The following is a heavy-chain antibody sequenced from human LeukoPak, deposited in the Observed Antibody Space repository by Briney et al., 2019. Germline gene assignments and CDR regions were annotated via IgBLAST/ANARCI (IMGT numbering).Heavy chain of an antibody. CDR1: GFTFSIYS. Sequence: GGSLRLSCAASGFTFSIYSMNWVRQAPGKGLEWVSTIRSSSSYIYYADSVKGRFTISRDNAKNSLYLQMNSLRAEDTAVYYCARDGPTYYYDSSGYYFDYWGQGTLVTVSS. V-gene: IGHV3-21*01. D-gene: IGHD3-22*01. J-gene: IGHJ4*02. CDR2: IRSSSSYI. CDR3: ARDGPTYYYDSSGYYFDY.